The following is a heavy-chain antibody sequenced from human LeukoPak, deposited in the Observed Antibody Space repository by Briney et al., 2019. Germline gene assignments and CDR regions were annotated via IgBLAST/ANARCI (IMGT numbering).Heavy chain of an antibody. CDR2: IKSKIDGGTT. CDR3: ATGGYCGFTTCHGNDY. V-gene: IGHV3-15*01. CDR1: GFTFSNAW. D-gene: IGHD2-2*01. Sequence: GGSLRLSCAASGFTFSNAWMNWVRQAPGKGLEWVGHIKSKIDGGTTDYAAPVKGRFTISRDDSKNTLYLQMNSLKIEDTAVYYCATGGYCGFTTCHGNDYWGQGTLVTVSS. J-gene: IGHJ4*02.